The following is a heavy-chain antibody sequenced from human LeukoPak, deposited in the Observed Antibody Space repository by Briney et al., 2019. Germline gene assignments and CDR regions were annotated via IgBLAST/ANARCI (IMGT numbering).Heavy chain of an antibody. Sequence: SQTLSLTCTVSGGSISSGSYYWSWIRQPAGKGLEWIGRIYTSGSTNYNPSFKSRVTISVDTSKNQFSLKLSSVTAADTAVYYCARDLGGTTVTTYNWFDPWGQGTLVTVSS. J-gene: IGHJ5*02. CDR1: GGSISSGSYY. V-gene: IGHV4-61*02. CDR3: ARDLGGTTVTTYNWFDP. CDR2: IYTSGST. D-gene: IGHD4-17*01.